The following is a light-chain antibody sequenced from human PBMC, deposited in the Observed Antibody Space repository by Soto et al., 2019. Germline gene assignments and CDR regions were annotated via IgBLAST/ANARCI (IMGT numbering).Light chain of an antibody. J-gene: IGKJ1*01. CDR1: QSISSW. CDR3: QHWVDYMWT. CDR2: KAS. V-gene: IGKV1-5*03. Sequence: DIHLTQSPSTLSASTCRASQSISSWLAWYQQKPGKAPKLLIYKASTLESGVPSRFSGSGSGTEFTLTISSLQPDDFATYYCQHWVDYMWTFGQGTKVEIK.